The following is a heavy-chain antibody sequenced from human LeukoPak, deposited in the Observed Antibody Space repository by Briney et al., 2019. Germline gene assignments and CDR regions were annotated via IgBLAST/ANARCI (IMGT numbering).Heavy chain of an antibody. V-gene: IGHV4-34*01. D-gene: IGHD6-19*01. CDR3: ARQAVAGTGSYTFDY. Sequence: SETLSLTCAVYGGSFSGYYWSWIRQPPGKGLEWIGEINHSGSTNYNPSLKSRVTISVDTSKNQFSLKLSSVTAADTAVYYCARQAVAGTGSYTFDYWGQGTLVAVSS. CDR2: INHSGST. J-gene: IGHJ4*02. CDR1: GGSFSGYY.